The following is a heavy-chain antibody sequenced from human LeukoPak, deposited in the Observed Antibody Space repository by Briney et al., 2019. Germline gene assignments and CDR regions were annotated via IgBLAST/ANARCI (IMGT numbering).Heavy chain of an antibody. CDR2: INSSSRYI. J-gene: IGHJ6*02. D-gene: IGHD7-27*01. CDR1: ELTFNNYT. V-gene: IGHV3-21*01. Sequence: GGSLRLSCAPSELTFNNYTLNWVRQVPGKGLEWVSSINSSSRYISYADSVNGRFTISRDNAKNSLYLQMNSLRAEDTAVYYCARDLGIVYYYGMDVWGQGTTVIVSS. CDR3: ARDLGIVYYYGMDV.